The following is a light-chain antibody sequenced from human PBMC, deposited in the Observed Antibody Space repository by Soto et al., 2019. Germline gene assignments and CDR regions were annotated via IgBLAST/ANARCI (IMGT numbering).Light chain of an antibody. J-gene: IGKJ1*01. V-gene: IGKV3D-15*01. CDR1: QSVSSY. Sequence: PEEKATLSCRASQSVSSYLAWYQQKPGQAPRLLIYGASSRATGIPDRFSGSGSGTEFTLTISSLQPDDFATYYCQHYNSYSEAFGQGTKVDI. CDR3: QHYNSYSEA. CDR2: GAS.